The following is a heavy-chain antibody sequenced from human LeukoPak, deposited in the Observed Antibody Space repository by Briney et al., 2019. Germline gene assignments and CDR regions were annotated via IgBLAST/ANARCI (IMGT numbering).Heavy chain of an antibody. D-gene: IGHD6-19*01. CDR1: GFTFSSYG. CDR3: AGGGWYYFDY. CDR2: IRYDGSNK. Sequence: GGSLRLSCAASGFTFSSYGMHWVRQAPGKGLEWVAFIRYDGSNKYYADSVKGRFTISRDNSKNTLYLQMNSLRAGDTAVYYCAGGGWYYFDYWGQGTLVTVSS. V-gene: IGHV3-30*02. J-gene: IGHJ4*02.